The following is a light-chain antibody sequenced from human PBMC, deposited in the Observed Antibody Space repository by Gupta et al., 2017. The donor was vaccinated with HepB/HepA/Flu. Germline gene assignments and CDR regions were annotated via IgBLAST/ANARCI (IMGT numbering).Light chain of an antibody. CDR3: QQEDYSPNT. CDR2: WAS. J-gene: IGKJ4*01. Sequence: DIVMTQSPDSLAVSLGERAAINYKSIQSGLYSDNNKNYLAWYPQKPGQPPKMLIYWASTRESGVPDRFSGSGSGTDFPRIISRLQAEDVAVYYCQQEDYSPNTFGGGTKVDIK. CDR1: QSGLYSDNNKNY. V-gene: IGKV4-1*01.